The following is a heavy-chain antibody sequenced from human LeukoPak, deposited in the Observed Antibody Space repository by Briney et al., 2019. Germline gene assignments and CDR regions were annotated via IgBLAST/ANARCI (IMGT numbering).Heavy chain of an antibody. CDR3: ARHHDGGPKLRLDF. CDR1: GASVSNYY. D-gene: IGHD2-15*01. V-gene: IGHV4-59*08. Sequence: KPSETLSLTCRVSGASVSNYYWSWIRQSPGKGLEWIGLFHYSGCTNYNPSLNSRVTTSIDTSMNQLSLTLVSVTAADTAVYFCARHHDGGPKLRLDFWGLGVLVTVSS. CDR2: FHYSGCT. J-gene: IGHJ4*02.